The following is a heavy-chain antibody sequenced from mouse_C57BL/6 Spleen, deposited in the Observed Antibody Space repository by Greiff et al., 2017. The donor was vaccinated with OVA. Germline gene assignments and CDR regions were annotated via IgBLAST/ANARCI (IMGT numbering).Heavy chain of an antibody. D-gene: IGHD6-2*01. V-gene: IGHV5-17*01. CDR3: AMEGVVPGYFDV. CDR2: ISSGSSTI. Sequence: EVKVVESGGGLVKPGGSLKLSCAASGFTFSDYGMHWVRQAPAKGLEWVAYISSGSSTIYYADTVKGRFIISRDNAKNTLFLQMTSLRSEDTAMYYCAMEGVVPGYFDVWGTGTTVTVSS. CDR1: GFTFSDYG. J-gene: IGHJ1*03.